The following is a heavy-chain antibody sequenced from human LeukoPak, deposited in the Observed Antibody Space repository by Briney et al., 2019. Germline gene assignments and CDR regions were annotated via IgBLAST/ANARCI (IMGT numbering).Heavy chain of an antibody. D-gene: IGHD5-24*01. V-gene: IGHV3-21*01. CDR2: ISSSSTYI. J-gene: IGHJ6*02. Sequence: GGSLRLSCAASGFTFSSYNMKWVRQAPGKGLEWVSSISSSSTYIYYADSVKGRFTISRDNAKNSLYLQMNSLRAEDTAVYYCARDFNGGDGYNWCMDVWGQGTTVTVSS. CDR3: ARDFNGGDGYNWCMDV. CDR1: GFTFSSYN.